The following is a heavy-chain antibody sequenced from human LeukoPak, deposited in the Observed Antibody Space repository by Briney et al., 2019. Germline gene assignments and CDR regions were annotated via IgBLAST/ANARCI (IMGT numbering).Heavy chain of an antibody. D-gene: IGHD2-2*01. V-gene: IGHV4-59*08. J-gene: IGHJ4*02. CDR2: IYYSGST. Sequence: SETLSLTCTVSGGSINSYYWSWIRQPPRKGLEWIGYIYYSGSTNYNPSLKSRVTISVDTSKNQFSLKLSSVTAADTAVYYCARHGSSYALRNWGQGTLVTVSS. CDR3: ARHGSSYALRN. CDR1: GGSINSYY.